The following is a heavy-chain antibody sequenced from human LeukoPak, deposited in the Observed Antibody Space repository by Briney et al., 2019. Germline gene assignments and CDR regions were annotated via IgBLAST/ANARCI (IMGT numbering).Heavy chain of an antibody. Sequence: GGSLRLSCAASGFTFSSYVMSWVRQAPGKGLVWVSTISGSGGSTYYADSVKGRFTISRDNSKNTLYLQMNSLRAEDTAVYYCAKGGYTQIDYGMDVWGKGTTVTVSS. V-gene: IGHV3-23*01. CDR1: GFTFSSYV. CDR3: AKGGYTQIDYGMDV. D-gene: IGHD5-18*01. J-gene: IGHJ6*04. CDR2: ISGSGGST.